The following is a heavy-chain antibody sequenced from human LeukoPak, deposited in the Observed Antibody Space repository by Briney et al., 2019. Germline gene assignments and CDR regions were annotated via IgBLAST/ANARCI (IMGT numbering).Heavy chain of an antibody. Sequence: SHPLSLPCALSGDLHYSNSGVWHWIRQSPSRGLEWRRRTYYRSKWDNSYAESVKSRITIYPDTSRNQFSLQLNSVSPEDTAMYYCARRRTTGDFDYWGQGTLLTVSS. CDR2: TYYRSKWDN. V-gene: IGHV6-1*01. CDR3: ARRRTTGDFDY. D-gene: IGHD1-1*01. CDR1: GDLHYSNSGV. J-gene: IGHJ4*02.